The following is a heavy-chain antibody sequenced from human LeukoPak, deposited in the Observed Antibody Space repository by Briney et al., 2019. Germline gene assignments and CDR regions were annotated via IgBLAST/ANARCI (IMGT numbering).Heavy chain of an antibody. CDR2: RSTYNGNT. V-gene: IGHV1-18*01. CDR1: GYDFINYG. J-gene: IGHJ4*02. D-gene: IGHD6-6*01. CDR3: ARGGPFPSGSSSREYYLDY. Sequence: ASVKVSCKASGYDFINYGISWVRQAPGQGLEWMGWRSTYNGNTDYKLQGRVTMTTDTLTSTAYMEVRSLRSDDTAVYYCARGGPFPSGSSSREYYLDYWGQGTLVTVSS.